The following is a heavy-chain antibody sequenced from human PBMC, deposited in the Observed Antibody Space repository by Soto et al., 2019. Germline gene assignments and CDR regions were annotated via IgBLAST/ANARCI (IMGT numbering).Heavy chain of an antibody. J-gene: IGHJ6*02. Sequence: QVQLVESGGGVVQPGRSLRLSCAASGFTFSSYGMHWVRQAPGKGLEWVAVIWYDGSNKYYADSVKGRFTISRDNSKNTLYLQMNSLRAEDTAVYYCARALWFGAYYYYGMDVWGQGTTVTVSS. CDR1: GFTFSSYG. CDR2: IWYDGSNK. D-gene: IGHD3-10*01. V-gene: IGHV3-33*01. CDR3: ARALWFGAYYYYGMDV.